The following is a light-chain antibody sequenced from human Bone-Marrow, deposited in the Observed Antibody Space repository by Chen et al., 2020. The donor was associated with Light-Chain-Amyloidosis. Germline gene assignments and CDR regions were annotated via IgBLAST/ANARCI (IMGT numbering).Light chain of an antibody. CDR1: SSDVGGDNH. CDR2: EVT. CDR3: SSYTITNTLV. J-gene: IGLJ1*01. V-gene: IGLV2-14*01. Sequence: QSDLTQPASVSGSPGQSIPISCTGTSSDVGGDNHVSWYQQHPDKAPKLMIYEVTNRPSWVPDRFSGSKSDNTASLTISGLQTEDEADYFCSSYTITNTLVFGSGTRVTVL.